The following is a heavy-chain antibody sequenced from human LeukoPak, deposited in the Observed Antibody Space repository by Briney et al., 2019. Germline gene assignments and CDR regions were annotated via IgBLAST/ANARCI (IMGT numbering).Heavy chain of an antibody. Sequence: ASVKVSCKASGGTLSIYSISWVRQAPGQGLEWMGGIIPIFGPANYAQKFQGRVTITADESKSTAYTELSSLRSEDTAVYYCARGTGGCSSTSCYGATGGTTHYHYSMDVWGKGTTVTVSS. CDR1: GGTLSIYS. CDR3: ARGTGGCSSTSCYGATGGTTHYHYSMDV. V-gene: IGHV1-69*13. CDR2: IIPIFGPA. D-gene: IGHD2-2*01. J-gene: IGHJ6*03.